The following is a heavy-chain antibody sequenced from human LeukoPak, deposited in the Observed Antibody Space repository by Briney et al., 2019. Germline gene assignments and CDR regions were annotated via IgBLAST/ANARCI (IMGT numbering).Heavy chain of an antibody. CDR2: IPYDGSNK. J-gene: IGHJ6*02. D-gene: IGHD2-21*02. CDR1: GFTFSSYA. Sequence: PGGSLRLSCAASGFTFSSYAMHWVRQAPGKGLEWVAVIPYDGSNKYYADSVKGRFTISRDNSKNMLYLQMNSLRAEDTAVYYCARDSDCGGDCYPLYYYYYGMDVWGQGTTVTVSS. CDR3: ARDSDCGGDCYPLYYYYYGMDV. V-gene: IGHV3-30-3*01.